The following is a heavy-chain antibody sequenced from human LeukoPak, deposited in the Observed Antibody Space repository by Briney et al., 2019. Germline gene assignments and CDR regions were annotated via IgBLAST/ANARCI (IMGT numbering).Heavy chain of an antibody. D-gene: IGHD6-19*01. V-gene: IGHV3-30*19. CDR2: IAYDGSDK. J-gene: IGHJ4*02. Sequence: GRSLRLSCAAAALAFSVYGMHWVRQAPGKGLEWVTYIAYDGSDKFYADSVRGRFTISRDTSKNTLYVQMNSLIVEDTSMYYCVAIAVEGQFYWGQGTLVTVFS. CDR1: ALAFSVYG. CDR3: VAIAVEGQFY.